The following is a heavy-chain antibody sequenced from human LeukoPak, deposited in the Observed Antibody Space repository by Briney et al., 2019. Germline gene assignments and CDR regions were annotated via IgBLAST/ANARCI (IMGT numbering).Heavy chain of an antibody. CDR1: GFIFSNYA. CDR3: AKWGDYDVLTGYYVSDF. CDR2: ISGRSGST. J-gene: IGHJ4*02. D-gene: IGHD3-9*01. Sequence: GGSLRLSCAASGFIFSNYAMDWVRQAPGKGLEWVSAISGRSGSTYYAYSVKGRFTISRDSSKNTLYLQMNSLRADDTAVYYCAKWGDYDVLTGYYVSDFWGQGTLVTVSS. V-gene: IGHV3-23*01.